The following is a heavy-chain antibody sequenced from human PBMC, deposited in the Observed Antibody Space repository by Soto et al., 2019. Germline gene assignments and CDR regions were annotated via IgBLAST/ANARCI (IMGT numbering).Heavy chain of an antibody. Sequence: QVTLKESGPVLVKPTETLTLTCTVSGFSLSNTRMGVSWIRQPPGKALEWLAHIFSNDEKSYSTSLKSRLTISKDTSKSQVVLSMTNMDPVDSATYYCTRIEKGSATYTWGQGTLVTVSS. CDR3: TRIEKGSATYT. CDR1: GFSLSNTRMG. J-gene: IGHJ5*02. V-gene: IGHV2-26*01. D-gene: IGHD3-10*01. CDR2: IFSNDEK.